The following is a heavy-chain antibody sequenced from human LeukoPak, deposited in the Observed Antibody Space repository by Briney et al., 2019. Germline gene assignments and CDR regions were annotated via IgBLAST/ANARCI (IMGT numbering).Heavy chain of an antibody. Sequence: SETLSLTCTVSGGSISSYYWSWIRQPPGKGLEWIGYIYYSGSTNHNPSLKSRVAISVDTSKNQFSLKLSSVTAADTAVYYCASLASIAVAGTTNDYWGQGTLVTVSS. CDR3: ASLASIAVAGTTNDY. J-gene: IGHJ4*02. CDR2: IYYSGST. CDR1: GGSISSYY. V-gene: IGHV4-59*08. D-gene: IGHD6-19*01.